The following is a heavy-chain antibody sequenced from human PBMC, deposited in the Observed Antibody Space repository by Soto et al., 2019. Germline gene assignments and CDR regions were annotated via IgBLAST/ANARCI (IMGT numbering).Heavy chain of an antibody. D-gene: IGHD3-22*01. V-gene: IGHV3-30-3*01. CDR1: GFTFSSYA. Sequence: GGSLRLSXAASGFTFSSYAMHWVRQAPGKGPEWVAVISYDGSNKYYADSVKGRFTISRDNSKNTLYLQMNSLRAEDTAVYYCPRAVYDSSGYYYHIFDYWGQGTLVTVSS. J-gene: IGHJ4*02. CDR3: PRAVYDSSGYYYHIFDY. CDR2: ISYDGSNK.